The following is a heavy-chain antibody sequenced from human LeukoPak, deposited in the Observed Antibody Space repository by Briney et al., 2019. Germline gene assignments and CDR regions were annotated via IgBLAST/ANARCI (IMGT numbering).Heavy chain of an antibody. V-gene: IGHV3-20*01. CDR1: GFTFDDYG. J-gene: IGHJ6*02. Sequence: GGSLRLSCAASGFTFDDYGMSWVRQAPGKGLEWVSSINWNGGSTGYADSVKGRFTISRDNAKNSLYLQMNSLRAEDTALYHCARDVLRGSGSYYNPAMDVWGQGTTVTVSS. CDR2: INWNGGST. CDR3: ARDVLRGSGSYYNPAMDV. D-gene: IGHD3-10*01.